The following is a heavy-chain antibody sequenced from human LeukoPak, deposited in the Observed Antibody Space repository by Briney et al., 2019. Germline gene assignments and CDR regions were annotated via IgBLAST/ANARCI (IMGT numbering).Heavy chain of an antibody. CDR2: IYYSGSA. CDR1: GGSISSYY. V-gene: IGHV4-59*01. D-gene: IGHD3-10*01. CDR3: ARGFGDWGLSWFDP. J-gene: IGHJ5*02. Sequence: PSETLSLTCTVSGGSISSYYWSWIRHPPGKGLEWVGYIYYSGSAKYNPSLKSRVTISVDTSKNQFSLKLTSVTAADTAVYYCARGFGDWGLSWFDPWGQGTLVTVSS.